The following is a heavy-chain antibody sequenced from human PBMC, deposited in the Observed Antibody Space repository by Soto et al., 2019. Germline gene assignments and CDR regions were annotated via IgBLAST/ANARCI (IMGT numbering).Heavy chain of an antibody. D-gene: IGHD5-18*01. CDR3: ARSVYSYDRHNYYYYGMDV. CDR2: IWYDGSNK. J-gene: IGHJ6*02. CDR1: GFTFSSYG. Sequence: QVQLVESGGGVVQPGRSLRLSCAASGFTFSSYGMHWVRQAPGKGLEWVAVIWYDGSNKYYADSVKGRFTISRDNSKNTVNLTMNSLRAEDTAVYYCARSVYSYDRHNYYYYGMDVWGQGTTVTVSS. V-gene: IGHV3-33*01.